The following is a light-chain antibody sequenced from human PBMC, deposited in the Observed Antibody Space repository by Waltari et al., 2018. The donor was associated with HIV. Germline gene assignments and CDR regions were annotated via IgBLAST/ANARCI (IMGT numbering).Light chain of an antibody. V-gene: IGLV1-40*01. CDR1: SSNIGAGYD. Sequence: RVTISCTGSSSNIGAGYDVHWYQHLPGTAPKLLIYGNSNRPSGVPDRFSGSKSGTSASLAITGLQAEDESDYYCQSYDSSLSVVVFGGGTKLTVL. CDR3: QSYDSSLSVVV. J-gene: IGLJ2*01. CDR2: GNS.